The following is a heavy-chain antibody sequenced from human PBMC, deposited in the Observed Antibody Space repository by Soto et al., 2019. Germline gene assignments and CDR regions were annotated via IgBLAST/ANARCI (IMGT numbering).Heavy chain of an antibody. CDR3: ARDYVVVIATARGGGAFDI. CDR2: ISAYNGNT. V-gene: IGHV1-18*01. D-gene: IGHD2-21*01. Sequence: ASVKVSCKASGYTFTSYGISWVRQAPGQGLEWMGWISAYNGNTNYAQKLQGRVTMTTDTSTSTAYMELRSLRSDDTAVYYCARDYVVVIATARGGGAFDIWGQGTMVTVSS. J-gene: IGHJ3*02. CDR1: GYTFTSYG.